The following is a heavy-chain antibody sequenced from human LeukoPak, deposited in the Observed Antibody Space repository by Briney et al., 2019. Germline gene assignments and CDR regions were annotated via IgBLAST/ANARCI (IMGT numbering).Heavy chain of an antibody. J-gene: IGHJ5*02. D-gene: IGHD4-17*01. Sequence: GGSLRLSCAASGFTFSSYAMSWVRQAPGKGLEWVSAISGSGGSTYSADSVKGRFTISRDNSKNTLYLQMNSLRAEDTAVYYCARSDYGDFNWFDPWGQGTLVTVSS. CDR1: GFTFSSYA. V-gene: IGHV3-23*01. CDR2: ISGSGGST. CDR3: ARSDYGDFNWFDP.